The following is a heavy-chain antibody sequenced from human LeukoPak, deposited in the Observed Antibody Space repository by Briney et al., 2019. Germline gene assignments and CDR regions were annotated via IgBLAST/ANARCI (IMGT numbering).Heavy chain of an antibody. D-gene: IGHD6-19*01. Sequence: GASVKVSCKTSGYTFDNYDINWVRQATGQGLEWMGWMNPNSGGTNYAQKFQGRVTMTRDTSISTAYMELSRLRSDDTAVYYCARGLAVAGPGPDYWGQGTLVTVSS. V-gene: IGHV1-2*02. CDR3: ARGLAVAGPGPDY. CDR2: MNPNSGGT. CDR1: GYTFDNYD. J-gene: IGHJ4*02.